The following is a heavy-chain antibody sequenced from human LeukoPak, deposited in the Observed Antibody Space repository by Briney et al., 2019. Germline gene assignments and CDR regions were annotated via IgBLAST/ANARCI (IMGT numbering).Heavy chain of an antibody. J-gene: IGHJ4*02. V-gene: IGHV4-59*01. Sequence: SSETLSLTCSVSGGSISPYYWSWVRQAPGKGLEWIGYIYYSGLTNYNPSLKSRVSISVDTSKNKISLTLSPVTAADTAVYFCARAGAVAGTPWFYWGQGTLVTVSS. D-gene: IGHD6-19*01. CDR3: ARAGAVAGTPWFY. CDR2: IYYSGLT. CDR1: GGSISPYY.